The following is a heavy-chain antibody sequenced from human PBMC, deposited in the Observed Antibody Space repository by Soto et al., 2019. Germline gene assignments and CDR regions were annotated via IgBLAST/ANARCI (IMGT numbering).Heavy chain of an antibody. CDR1: GGTFRNYA. CDR2: IIPIFGTT. D-gene: IGHD3-16*01. Sequence: QVQLVQSGAEVKKPGSSVKVSCKASGGTFRNYAISWVRQAPGQGLEWMGGIIPIFGTTNYAQKFEGRVTISADESTNTAYMDLSSLRSEDTAVYYCARGNRYTGDDVWGKRYGFDSWGQGTLVTVSS. CDR3: ARGNRYTGDDVWGKRYGFDS. V-gene: IGHV1-69*12. J-gene: IGHJ4*02.